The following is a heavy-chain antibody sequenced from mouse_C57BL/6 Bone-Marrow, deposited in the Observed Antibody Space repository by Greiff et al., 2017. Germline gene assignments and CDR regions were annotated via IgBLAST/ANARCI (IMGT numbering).Heavy chain of an antibody. Sequence: EVKLMESGPELVKPGASVKISCKASGYSFTDYNMNWVKQSNGKSLEWIGVINPNYGTTSYNQKFKGKATLTVDQSSSTAYMQLNSLTSEDSAVYYCARKDYYGSSSYWYFDVWGTGTTVTVSS. J-gene: IGHJ1*03. V-gene: IGHV1-39*01. D-gene: IGHD1-1*01. CDR2: INPNYGTT. CDR1: GYSFTDYN. CDR3: ARKDYYGSSSYWYFDV.